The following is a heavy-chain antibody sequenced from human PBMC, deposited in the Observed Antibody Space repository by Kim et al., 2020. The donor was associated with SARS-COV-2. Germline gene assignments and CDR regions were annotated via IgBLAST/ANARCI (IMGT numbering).Heavy chain of an antibody. CDR3: AKWSASYASFYFDL. J-gene: IGHJ2*01. CDR2: IANDGSKK. CDR1: GFTFSIYG. D-gene: IGHD1-26*01. Sequence: GGSLRLSCAASGFTFSIYGMHWVRQVPGKGLEWMAAIANDGSKKFYADSVKGRITISRDNSEKTLYLQMDSLRAEDTAMYTCAKWSASYASFYFDLWGRGTLVAVSS. V-gene: IGHV3-30*18.